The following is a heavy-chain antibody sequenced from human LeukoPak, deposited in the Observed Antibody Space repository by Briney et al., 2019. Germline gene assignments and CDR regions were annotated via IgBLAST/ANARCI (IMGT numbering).Heavy chain of an antibody. J-gene: IGHJ4*02. CDR3: ARSLDSGGYYDYFDY. Sequence: GESLKISCKGSGYSFTSYWIGWVRQMPGKGLEWMGIIYPGDSDTRYSPSFQGQVTISADKSISTAYLQWSSLKASDTAMFYCARSLDSGGYYDYFDYWGQGTLVTVSS. D-gene: IGHD3-22*01. CDR1: GYSFTSYW. CDR2: IYPGDSDT. V-gene: IGHV5-51*01.